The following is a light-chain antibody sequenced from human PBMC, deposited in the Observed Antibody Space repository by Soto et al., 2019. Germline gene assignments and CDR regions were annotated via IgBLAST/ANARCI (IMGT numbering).Light chain of an antibody. J-gene: IGLJ1*01. CDR1: SSDVGGYNY. Sequence: QSVLTQPPSASGSPGQSITISCTGTSSDVGGYNYVSWYQQHPGKAPKLMIYEVSNRPSGVSNRFSGSKSGNTASLTISGLQAEDEADYYCSSYTSRGFGTGTKVTVL. CDR3: SSYTSRG. V-gene: IGLV2-14*01. CDR2: EVS.